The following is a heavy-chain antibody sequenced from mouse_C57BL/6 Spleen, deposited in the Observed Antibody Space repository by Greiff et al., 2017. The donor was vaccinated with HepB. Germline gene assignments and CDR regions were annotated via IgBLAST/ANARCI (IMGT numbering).Heavy chain of an antibody. CDR1: GYAFSSPW. V-gene: IGHV1-82*01. J-gene: IGHJ4*01. Sequence: VQLQQSGPELVKPGASVKISCKASGYAFSSPWMNWVKQRPGKGLEWIGRIYPGDGDTNYNGKFKGKATLTADKSSSTAYMQLSSLTSEDSAVYFCASPYDFAYYAMDYWGQGTSVTVSS. CDR2: IYPGDGDT. D-gene: IGHD2-4*01. CDR3: ASPYDFAYYAMDY.